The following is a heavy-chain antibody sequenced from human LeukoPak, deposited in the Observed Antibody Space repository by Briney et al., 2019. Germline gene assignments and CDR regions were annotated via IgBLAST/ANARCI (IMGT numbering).Heavy chain of an antibody. V-gene: IGHV4-38-2*02. Sequence: PSETLSLTCTVSGYSISSGYYWGWIRQPPGKGLEWIGTIYHSGSTYYNASLKSRVTISVDTSKNQFSLKLSSVTAADTAVYYCARDGGKHYDSSGYYSRYFDYWGQGTLVTVSS. D-gene: IGHD3-22*01. CDR2: IYHSGST. J-gene: IGHJ4*02. CDR1: GYSISSGYY. CDR3: ARDGGKHYDSSGYYSRYFDY.